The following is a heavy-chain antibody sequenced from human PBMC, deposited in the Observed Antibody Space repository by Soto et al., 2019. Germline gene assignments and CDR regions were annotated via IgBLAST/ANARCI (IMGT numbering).Heavy chain of an antibody. J-gene: IGHJ2*01. D-gene: IGHD3-22*01. CDR2: ISYDGSNK. CDR3: AREGGIVVVTLTPLPPDL. CDR1: GFTFSSYA. V-gene: IGHV3-30-3*01. Sequence: QVQLVESGGGVVQPGRSLRLSCAASGFTFSSYAMHWVRQAPGKGLEWVAVISYDGSNKYYADSVKGRFTISRDNSKNTLYLQMNGLRAEDTAVYYCAREGGIVVVTLTPLPPDLWGRGTLVTVSS.